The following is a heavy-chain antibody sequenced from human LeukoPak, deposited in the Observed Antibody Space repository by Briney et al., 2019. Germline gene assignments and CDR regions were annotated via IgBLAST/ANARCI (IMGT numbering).Heavy chain of an antibody. J-gene: IGHJ4*02. V-gene: IGHV4-34*01. CDR3: ARRSSSWYFY. Sequence: SETLSLTCAVYGGSFSGHYWSWIRQPPGKGLEWIGEINHSGSTNYNPSLKSRVTISVDTSKNQFSLKLSSVTAADTAVYYCARRSSSWYFYWGQGTLVTVSS. D-gene: IGHD6-13*01. CDR2: INHSGST. CDR1: GGSFSGHY.